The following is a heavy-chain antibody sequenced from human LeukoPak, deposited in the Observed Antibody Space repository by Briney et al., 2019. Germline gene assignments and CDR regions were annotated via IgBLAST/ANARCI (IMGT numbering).Heavy chain of an antibody. CDR3: ARVSGGGYFQH. J-gene: IGHJ1*01. V-gene: IGHV3-72*01. D-gene: IGHD2-8*02. CDR1: GFTFSDHY. Sequence: GGSLRLSCAPSGFTFSDHYMDWVRQAPGKGLEWVGRTRDKANRYTTEYAASVKGRFTISRDDSKNSLYLQMNSRRTEDTAVYYCARVSGGGYFQHWGQGTLVTVSS. CDR2: TRDKANRYTT.